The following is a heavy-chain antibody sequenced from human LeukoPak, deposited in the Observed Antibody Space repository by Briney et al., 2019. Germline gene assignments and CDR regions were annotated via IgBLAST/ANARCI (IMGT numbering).Heavy chain of an antibody. Sequence: GASVKVSCKASGYTFTSYGISWVRQAPGQGLEWMGWISTYNGNTNYAQKLQGRVTMTTDTSTSTAYMELRSLRSDDTAVYYCARDPGDGWLRFGWFDPWGQGTLVTVSS. CDR1: GYTFTSYG. V-gene: IGHV1-18*01. D-gene: IGHD5-12*01. CDR3: ARDPGDGWLRFGWFDP. J-gene: IGHJ5*02. CDR2: ISTYNGNT.